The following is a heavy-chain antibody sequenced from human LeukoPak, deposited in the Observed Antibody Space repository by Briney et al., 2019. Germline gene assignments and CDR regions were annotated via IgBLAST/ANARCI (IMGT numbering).Heavy chain of an antibody. V-gene: IGHV4-59*12. D-gene: IGHD6-25*01. CDR2: IYYSGST. CDR3: AKSGSISSLNI. J-gene: IGHJ3*02. CDR1: GGSISSYY. Sequence: SETLSLTCTVSGGSISSYYWSWIRQPPGKGLEWIGYIYYSGSTNYNPSLKSRVTMSVDTSKNQFSLKLSSVTAADTAVYYCAKSGSISSLNIWGQGTMVTVSS.